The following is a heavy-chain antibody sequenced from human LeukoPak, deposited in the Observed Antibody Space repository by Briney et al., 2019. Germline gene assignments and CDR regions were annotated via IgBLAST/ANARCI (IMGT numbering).Heavy chain of an antibody. CDR3: AKDNPLIAI. V-gene: IGHV3-30*02. CDR2: IQYDERNK. CDR1: GVTFSSSG. J-gene: IGHJ4*02. D-gene: IGHD2/OR15-2a*01. Sequence: GGSLRLSCAASGVTFSSSGMHWARQAPGKGLEWVSFIQYDERNKFYADSVKGRFTISRDTSTNTLFLQMNSLRADDTALYYWAKDNPLIAIWGQGTMVTVSS.